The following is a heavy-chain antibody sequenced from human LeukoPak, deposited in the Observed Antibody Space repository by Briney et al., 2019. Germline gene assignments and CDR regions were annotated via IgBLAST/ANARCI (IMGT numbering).Heavy chain of an antibody. D-gene: IGHD3-22*01. Sequence: GGSLRLSCAASGFTFRNYWMTWVRQVPGKGLEWVANIKEDGSDKNYVDSVKGRFTISRDNAKKSLFLQMISLRAEDTAVYYCARDASPYDSGGYYYDAFDIWGRGTMVTVSS. J-gene: IGHJ3*02. CDR2: IKEDGSDK. V-gene: IGHV3-7*01. CDR1: GFTFRNYW. CDR3: ARDASPYDSGGYYYDAFDI.